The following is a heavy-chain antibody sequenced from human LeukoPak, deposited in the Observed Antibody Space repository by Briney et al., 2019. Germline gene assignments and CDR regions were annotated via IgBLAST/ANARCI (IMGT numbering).Heavy chain of an antibody. J-gene: IGHJ6*02. V-gene: IGHV3-33*01. CDR1: GFTFSSHG. CDR3: ATENFWSGSPDDDYGMDA. CDR2: IWWHGNKE. D-gene: IGHD3-3*01. Sequence: PGGSLRLSGAASGFTFSSHGMHWVRQAPGKGLEWVAIIWWHGNKESYADSVKGRFTVSRDNSKNTLYLQMNSLRADDSAVYYCATENFWSGSPDDDYGMDAWGQGTTVTVSS.